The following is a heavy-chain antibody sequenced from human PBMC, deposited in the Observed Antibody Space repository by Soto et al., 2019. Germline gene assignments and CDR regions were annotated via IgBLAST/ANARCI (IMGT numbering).Heavy chain of an antibody. V-gene: IGHV3-30-3*01. CDR2: ISYDGSNK. CDR1: EFTFSSYA. CDR3: ARDVGGILTMLPIDY. Sequence: QVQLVESGGGVVQPGRSLRLSCAASEFTFSSYAMHWVRQAPGKGLEWVAVISYDGSNKYYADSVKGRFTISRDNSKNTLYLQMNSLRAEDTAVYYCARDVGGILTMLPIDYWGQGTLVTVSS. D-gene: IGHD3-10*02. J-gene: IGHJ4*02.